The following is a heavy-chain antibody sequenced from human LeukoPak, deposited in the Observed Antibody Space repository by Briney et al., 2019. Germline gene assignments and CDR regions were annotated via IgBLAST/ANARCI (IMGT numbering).Heavy chain of an antibody. V-gene: IGHV1-18*01. J-gene: IGHJ6*02. CDR3: ARDSADYYGSGSYYTLISGYYYYYYGMDV. CDR2: ISAYNGNT. Sequence: GASVKVSCKASGYTFTSYGISWVRQAPGQGLEWMGWISAYNGNTNYAQKLQGRVTMTTDTSTSTAYMEPRSLRSDDTAVYYCARDSADYYGSGSYYTLISGYYYYYYGMDVWGQGTTVTVSS. CDR1: GYTFTSYG. D-gene: IGHD3-10*01.